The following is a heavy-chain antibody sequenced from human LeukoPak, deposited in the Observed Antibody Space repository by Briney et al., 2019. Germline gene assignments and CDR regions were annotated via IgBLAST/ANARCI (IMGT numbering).Heavy chain of an antibody. CDR2: ISGSGGST. D-gene: IGHD3-16*01. J-gene: IGHJ4*02. CDR3: AKDRLGGPYFFHY. V-gene: IGHV3-23*01. CDR1: GFPFNNYG. Sequence: GGSLRLSCADSGFPFNNYGMSWVRQAPGKGLEWVSTISGSGGSTSYADSVKGRFTISRDNSKNTLYLQINSLRAEDTAVYFCAKDRLGGPYFFHYWGQGTLVTVSS.